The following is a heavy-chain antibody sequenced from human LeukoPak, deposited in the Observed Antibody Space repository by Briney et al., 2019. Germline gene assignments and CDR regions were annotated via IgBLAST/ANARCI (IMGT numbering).Heavy chain of an antibody. V-gene: IGHV4-59*01. Sequence: PSETLSLTCTVSGGSISSYYWIWIRQPPGKGLEWIGYIYYSGSTNYNPSLKSRVTISVDTSKNQFSLKLSSVTAADTAVYYCARGGGYYNWFDPWGQGTLVTVSS. J-gene: IGHJ5*02. CDR2: IYYSGST. CDR3: ARGGGYYNWFDP. CDR1: GGSISSYY. D-gene: IGHD6-13*01.